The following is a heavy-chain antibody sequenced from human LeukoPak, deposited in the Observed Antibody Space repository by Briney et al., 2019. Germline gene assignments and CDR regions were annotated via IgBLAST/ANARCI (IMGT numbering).Heavy chain of an antibody. Sequence: SETLSLTCTVSGGSISSSSYYWGWIRQPPGQGLEWIGYIYYSGSTNYNPSLKSRVTISVDTSKKQFSLKLSSVTAADTAVYYCARGVRGQRLVSFYYYYMAVWGKGTTVTVSS. CDR2: IYYSGST. CDR1: GGSISSSSYY. CDR3: ARGVRGQRLVSFYYYYMAV. V-gene: IGHV4-61*05. D-gene: IGHD6-13*01. J-gene: IGHJ6*03.